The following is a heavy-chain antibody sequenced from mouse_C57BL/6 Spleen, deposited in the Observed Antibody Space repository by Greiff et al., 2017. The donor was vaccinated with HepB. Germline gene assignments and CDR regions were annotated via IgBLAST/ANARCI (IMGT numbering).Heavy chain of an antibody. Sequence: QVQLQQSGAELVRPGTSVKVSCKASGYAFTNYLIEWVKQRPGQGLEWIGVINPGSGGTNYNEKFKGKATLTADKSSSTAYMQLSSLTSEDSAVYFCARGRVQGFDYWGQGTTLTVSS. J-gene: IGHJ2*01. CDR3: ARGRVQGFDY. V-gene: IGHV1-54*01. CDR1: GYAFTNYL. CDR2: INPGSGGT. D-gene: IGHD2-14*01.